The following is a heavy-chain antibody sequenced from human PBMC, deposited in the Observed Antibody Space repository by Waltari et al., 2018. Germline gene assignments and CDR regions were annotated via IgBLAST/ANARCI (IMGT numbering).Heavy chain of an antibody. D-gene: IGHD3-22*01. CDR3: AACDYYDSSGYYSFRTHYFDY. CDR1: GGSFSGYY. CDR2: INHSGST. Sequence: QVQLQQWGAGLLKPSETLSLTCAVYGGSFSGYYWSWIRQPPGKGLEWIGEINHSGSTNYNPSLKSRVTISVDTSKNQFSLKLSSVTAADTAVYYCAACDYYDSSGYYSFRTHYFDYWGQGTLVTVSS. J-gene: IGHJ4*02. V-gene: IGHV4-34*01.